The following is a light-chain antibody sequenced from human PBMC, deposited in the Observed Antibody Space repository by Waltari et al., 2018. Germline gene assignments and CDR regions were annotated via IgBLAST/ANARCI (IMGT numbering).Light chain of an antibody. CDR2: DVS. Sequence: QSALTQPASVSGSPGQSITISCTGTSSDVGGYNFVSWYQQHPGKAPKLMIYDVSNRHSGVSTRFSRPKSGNTAYLTISGLHAEDEADYYCSSYTSSSTSRYVFGAGTKVTVL. J-gene: IGLJ1*01. CDR1: SSDVGGYNF. V-gene: IGLV2-14*01. CDR3: SSYTSSSTSRYV.